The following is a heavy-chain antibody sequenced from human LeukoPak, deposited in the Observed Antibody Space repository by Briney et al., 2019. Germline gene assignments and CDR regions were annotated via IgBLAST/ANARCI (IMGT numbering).Heavy chain of an antibody. V-gene: IGHV3-23*01. CDR3: AKDREVAGMYYFDY. CDR2: ISGSGGST. D-gene: IGHD6-19*01. J-gene: IGHJ4*02. Sequence: PGGTLRLSCAASGFTFSSYAMSWVCQAPGKGLECVSVISGSGGSTYYADSVKGRFTISRDNSKNTLYLQMNSLRAEDTAVYYCAKDREVAGMYYFDYWGQGTLVTVSS. CDR1: GFTFSSYA.